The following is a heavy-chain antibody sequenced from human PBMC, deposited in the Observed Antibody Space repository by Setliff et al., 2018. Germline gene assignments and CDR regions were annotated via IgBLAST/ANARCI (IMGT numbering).Heavy chain of an antibody. CDR2: IYSSGST. CDR3: ARAAKYDSSGYYGFWFDP. J-gene: IGHJ5*02. V-gene: IGHV4-59*01. CDR1: GGSISSAY. D-gene: IGHD3-22*01. Sequence: PSETLSLTCTVSGGSISSAYWSWIRQPPGKGLEWIGYIYSSGSTNYNPSLKSRVTISVDTSKNQFSLKLRSVTAADTAVYYCARAAKYDSSGYYGFWFDPWGQGTLVTVSS.